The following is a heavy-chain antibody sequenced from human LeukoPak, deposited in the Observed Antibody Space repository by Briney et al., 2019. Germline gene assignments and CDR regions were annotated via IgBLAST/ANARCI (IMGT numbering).Heavy chain of an antibody. J-gene: IGHJ4*02. V-gene: IGHV3-74*01. D-gene: IGHD2-2*01. CDR3: AGESTRECPGC. CDR2: INSDGSST. Sequence: VGSLRLSCAASGFTFSSYSMGWVRQAPGKGLVWVSGINSDGSSTSYADSVKGRFTISRDNAKNALYLQMSSLRAEDTAVYYCAGESTRECPGCWGQGTLVIVSS. CDR1: GFTFSSYS.